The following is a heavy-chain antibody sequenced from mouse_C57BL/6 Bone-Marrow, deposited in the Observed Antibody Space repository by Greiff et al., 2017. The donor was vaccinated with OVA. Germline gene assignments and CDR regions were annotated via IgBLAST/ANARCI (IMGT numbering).Heavy chain of an antibody. Sequence: VQLQQSGAELMKPGASVKLSCKATGYTFTGYWIEWVKQRPGHGLEWIGGIFPGSGSTNYNEKFKGKATLTADKSSNTAYMQLSSLTTEDSAIYYCARRCLYYGSSPDYWGQGTTLTVSS. V-gene: IGHV1-9*01. CDR2: IFPGSGST. J-gene: IGHJ2*01. D-gene: IGHD1-1*01. CDR1: GYTFTGYW. CDR3: ARRCLYYGSSPDY.